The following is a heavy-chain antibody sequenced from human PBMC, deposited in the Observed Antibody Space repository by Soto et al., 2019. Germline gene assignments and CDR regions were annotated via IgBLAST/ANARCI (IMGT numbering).Heavy chain of an antibody. J-gene: IGHJ6*02. Sequence: QVQLVQSGAEVKKPGSSVKVSCKASGCTFSSYAISWVRQAPGQGLEWMGGIIPIFGTASYAQKFQGRVTITADKSTSTAYMELSSLRSEDTAVYYCARGDDESSYYYYYYGMDVWGQGTTVTVSS. CDR3: ARGDDESSYYYYYYGMDV. V-gene: IGHV1-69*06. CDR2: IIPIFGTA. CDR1: GCTFSSYA. D-gene: IGHD1-1*01.